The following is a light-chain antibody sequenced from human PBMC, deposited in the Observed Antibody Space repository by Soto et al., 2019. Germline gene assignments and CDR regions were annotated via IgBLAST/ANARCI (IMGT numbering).Light chain of an antibody. Sequence: EIVLTQSPATLSLSPGERATLSCRASQSVSSYLAWYQQKPGQAPRLLIYDASNRATGIPARFSGSGSGTDFTLTISSLEPEDFAVYYSQQRSNWWTFVQGTKV. CDR2: DAS. CDR3: QQRSNWWT. V-gene: IGKV3-11*01. J-gene: IGKJ1*01. CDR1: QSVSSY.